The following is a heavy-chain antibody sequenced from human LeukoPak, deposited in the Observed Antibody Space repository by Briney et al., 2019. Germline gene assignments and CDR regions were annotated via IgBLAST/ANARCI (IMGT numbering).Heavy chain of an antibody. D-gene: IGHD4-17*01. CDR3: ARATVTRWFDP. J-gene: IGHJ5*02. CDR1: GFAFSSFG. V-gene: IGHV3-33*01. Sequence: GGSLRLSCAASGFAFSSFGMHWVRQAPGKELEWVAVIWYDGTNKYYADSVKGRFTISRDNSKNTLYLQMNSLRAEDTAVYYCARATVTRWFDPWGQGTLVTVSS. CDR2: IWYDGTNK.